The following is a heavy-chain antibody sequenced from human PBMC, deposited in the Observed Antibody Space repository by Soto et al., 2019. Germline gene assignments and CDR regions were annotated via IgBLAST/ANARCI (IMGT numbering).Heavy chain of an antibody. CDR1: GYTFTSYD. Sequence: ASVKVSCKASGYTFTSYDINLVRQATGQVLELIVWINPNSFNTCYWQKFQGRLTITMNTSIITSYIELISLISDDTGVYYCSXGXLRYCSGGRCSYDAFDIWGQGTMVTVSS. J-gene: IGHJ3*02. CDR3: SXGXLRYCSGGRCSYDAFDI. CDR2: INPNSFNT. V-gene: IGHV1-8*01. D-gene: IGHD2-15*01.